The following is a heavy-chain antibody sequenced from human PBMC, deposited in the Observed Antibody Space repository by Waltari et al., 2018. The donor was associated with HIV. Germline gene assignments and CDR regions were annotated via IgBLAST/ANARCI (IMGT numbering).Heavy chain of an antibody. V-gene: IGHV4-59*01. J-gene: IGHJ4*02. CDR3: ARSRYYYGSGSYYSTFDY. D-gene: IGHD3-10*01. Sequence: QVQLQESGPGLVKPSETLSPTCTVPGGPISSYYWSWIRQHPGKGLEWIGYIYYSGSTNYNPSLKSRVTISVDTSKNQFSLKLSSVTAADTAVYYCARSRYYYGSGSYYSTFDYWGQGTLVTVSS. CDR2: IYYSGST. CDR1: GGPISSYY.